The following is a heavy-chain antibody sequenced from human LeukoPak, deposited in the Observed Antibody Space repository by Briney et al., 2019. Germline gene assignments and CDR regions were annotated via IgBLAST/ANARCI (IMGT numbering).Heavy chain of an antibody. CDR2: ISSSGTTK. D-gene: IGHD2-15*01. CDR3: AKSGRKVVVAAPFDY. V-gene: IGHV3-48*04. J-gene: IGHJ4*02. CDR1: GFTFSRYT. Sequence: GGSLRLSCAASGFTFSRYTMNWVRQAPGKGLEWVSYISSSGTTKYYADSVKGRFTISRDNAKNSLYLQMNSLRAEDTAVYYCAKSGRKVVVAAPFDYWGQGTLVTVS.